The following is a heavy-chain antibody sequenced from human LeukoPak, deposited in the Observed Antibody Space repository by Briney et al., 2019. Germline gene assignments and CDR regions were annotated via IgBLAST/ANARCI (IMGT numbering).Heavy chain of an antibody. CDR1: GLTFSSYG. D-gene: IGHD3-22*01. Sequence: GGSLRLSCAASGLTFSSYGMHWVRQAPGKGLEWVAVISYDGSNKYYADSVKGRFTISRDNSKNTLYLQMNSLRAEDTAVYYCAKDSSDYYFDYWGQGTLVIVSS. J-gene: IGHJ4*02. V-gene: IGHV3-30*18. CDR2: ISYDGSNK. CDR3: AKDSSDYYFDY.